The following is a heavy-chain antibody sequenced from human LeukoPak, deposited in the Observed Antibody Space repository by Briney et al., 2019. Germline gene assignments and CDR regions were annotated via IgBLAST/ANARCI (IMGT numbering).Heavy chain of an antibody. J-gene: IGHJ4*02. CDR1: GYTFTGYY. CDR3: ARDRAIDGCTEYYFDY. CDR2: INPNSGGT. V-gene: IGHV1-2*02. D-gene: IGHD6-19*01. Sequence: ASVKVSCKASGYTFTGYYMHWVRQAPGQGLEWMGWINPNSGGTNYAQKFQGRVTMTRDTSISTAYMELSRLRSDDTAVYYCARDRAIDGCTEYYFDYWGQGTLVTVSS.